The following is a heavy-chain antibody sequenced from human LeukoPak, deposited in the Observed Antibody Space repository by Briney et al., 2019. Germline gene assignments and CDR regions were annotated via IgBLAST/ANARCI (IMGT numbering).Heavy chain of an antibody. CDR3: ARGLKYEYDRDGWGAFDI. CDR2: IKQDGSEK. CDR1: GFTFSSYY. D-gene: IGHD3-10*01. V-gene: IGHV3-7*01. Sequence: GGSLRLSCAVSGFTFSSYYMSWVRQDPGKGLEWVANIKQDGSEKYYVDSVKGRFTISRDNAKNSLYLQMNSLRAEDTAVYYCARGLKYEYDRDGWGAFDIWGQGTMVIVSS. J-gene: IGHJ3*02.